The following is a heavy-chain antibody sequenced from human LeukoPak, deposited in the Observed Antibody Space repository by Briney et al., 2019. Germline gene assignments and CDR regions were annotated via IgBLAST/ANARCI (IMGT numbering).Heavy chain of an antibody. D-gene: IGHD3-3*01. CDR1: GFTFSSYA. CDR3: ARGRRVTIFGVVPKNNWFDP. J-gene: IGHJ5*02. Sequence: QPGGSLRLSCAASGFTFSSYAMHWVRQAPGKGLEWVAVISYDGSNKYYADSVKGRFTISRDNSKNTLYLQMNSLRAEDTAVYYCARGRRVTIFGVVPKNNWFDPWGQGTLVTVSS. V-gene: IGHV3-30-3*01. CDR2: ISYDGSNK.